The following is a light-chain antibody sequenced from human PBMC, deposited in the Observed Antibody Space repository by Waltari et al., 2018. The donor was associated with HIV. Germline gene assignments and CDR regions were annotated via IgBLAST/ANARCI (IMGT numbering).Light chain of an antibody. CDR3: SSYRSSSTPVV. Sequence: QSALTQPASVSGSPGQSITISCTGTSSDVGGYNYVSWYQHHPGKAPKLMIYEVSNRPLGGFYRFSCSKAGNTASLTISWLQAEDGADYFCSSYRSSSTPVVFGGGTKLTVL. J-gene: IGLJ2*01. CDR2: EVS. V-gene: IGLV2-14*01. CDR1: SSDVGGYNY.